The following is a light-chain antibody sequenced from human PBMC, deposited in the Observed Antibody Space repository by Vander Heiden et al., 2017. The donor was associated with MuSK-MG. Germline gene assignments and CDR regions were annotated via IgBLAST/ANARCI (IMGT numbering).Light chain of an antibody. Sequence: QSALTQPGPVSWAPGQSIAISCTGTSSDVGGYDYVSWYQQHPGKAPKLMIYNVRNRPSGVSDRFSGSKSGNTASLTISGLQAEDEADYYCSSHTISSTVVFGGGTRLTVL. CDR1: SSDVGGYDY. CDR3: SSHTISSTVV. V-gene: IGLV2-14*01. J-gene: IGLJ2*01. CDR2: NVR.